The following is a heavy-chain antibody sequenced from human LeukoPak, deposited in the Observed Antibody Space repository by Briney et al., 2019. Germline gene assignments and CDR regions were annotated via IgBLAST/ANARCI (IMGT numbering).Heavy chain of an antibody. D-gene: IGHD6-6*01. Sequence: SSETLSLTCTVSGGSISSYYWSWIRQPPGKGLEWIGYIYYSGSTNYNPSLKSRVTISVDTSKNQFSLKLSSVTAADTAVYYCARHKLPIDYWGQGTLVTVSS. CDR2: IYYSGST. V-gene: IGHV4-59*08. CDR1: GGSISSYY. J-gene: IGHJ4*02. CDR3: ARHKLPIDY.